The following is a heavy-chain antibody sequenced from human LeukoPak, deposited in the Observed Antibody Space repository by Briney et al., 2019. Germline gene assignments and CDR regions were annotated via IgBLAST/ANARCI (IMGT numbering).Heavy chain of an antibody. CDR3: ASPGGHYYDSSGYVYY. J-gene: IGHJ4*02. V-gene: IGHV3-48*02. CDR1: GFTFSSYS. D-gene: IGHD3-22*01. CDR2: TSSSSSTI. Sequence: PGGSLRLSCAASGFTFSSYSMNWVRQAPGKGLEWVSYTSSSSSTIYYADSVKGRFTISRDNAKNSLYLQMNSLRDEDTAVYYCASPGGHYYDSSGYVYYWGQGTLVTVSS.